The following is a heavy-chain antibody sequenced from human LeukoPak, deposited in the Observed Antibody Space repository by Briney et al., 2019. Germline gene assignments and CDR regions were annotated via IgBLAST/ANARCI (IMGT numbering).Heavy chain of an antibody. V-gene: IGHV3-21*01. CDR1: GLTFRSYW. J-gene: IGHJ5*02. D-gene: IGHD5-18*01. Sequence: PGGSLRLSCAASGLTFRSYWMSWVRQAPGKGLEWVSSISSSSSYIYYADSVKGRFTISRDNAKNSLYLQMNSLRAEDTAVYYCAIHSVDTAMVTDWFDPWGQGTLVTVSS. CDR3: AIHSVDTAMVTDWFDP. CDR2: ISSSSSYI.